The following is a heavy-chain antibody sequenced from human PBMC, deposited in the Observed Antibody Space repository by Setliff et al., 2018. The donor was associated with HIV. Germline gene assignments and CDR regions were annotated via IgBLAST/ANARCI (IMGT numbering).Heavy chain of an antibody. CDR2: VTPILHTT. Sequence: SVKVSCKSSGDTFSTYVFTWVRQAPGQGLEWMGGVTPILHTTNYAQKFQGRVTITADISTRTVYMELSSLTSEDTAIYYCARDHQTMLWLDYWGQGKMVTVSS. J-gene: IGHJ4*03. D-gene: IGHD2-21*01. CDR1: GDTFSTYV. CDR3: ARDHQTMLWLDY. V-gene: IGHV1-69*10.